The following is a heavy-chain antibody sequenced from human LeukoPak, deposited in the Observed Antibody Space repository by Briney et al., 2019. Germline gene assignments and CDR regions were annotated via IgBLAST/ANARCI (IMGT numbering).Heavy chain of an antibody. V-gene: IGHV3-21*05. CDR1: GFTFSRYA. D-gene: IGHD2-2*01. CDR3: ARDTFQPGLIDS. J-gene: IGHJ4*02. CDR2: INTDSSDI. Sequence: GGSLRLSCAASGFTFSRYAMNWVRQAPGKGLEWASYINTDSSDIHYADSVKGRFTISGDNARNTLYLQLSSLRAEDSGVYYCARDTFQPGLIDSWGQGTLVTVSS.